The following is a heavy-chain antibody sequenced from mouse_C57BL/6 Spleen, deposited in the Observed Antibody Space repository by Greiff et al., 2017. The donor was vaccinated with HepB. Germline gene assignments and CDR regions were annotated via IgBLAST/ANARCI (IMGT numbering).Heavy chain of an antibody. Sequence: VQLQQSGPELVKPGASVKISCKASGYAFSSSWMNWVKQRPGKGLEWIGRICPGDGDTNYNGKFKGKATLTADKSSSTSYMQLSSLTSEDSAVYFCAGSIYYDYDEVDYWGQGTTLTVSS. CDR2: ICPGDGDT. V-gene: IGHV1-82*01. CDR1: GYAFSSSW. D-gene: IGHD2-4*01. CDR3: AGSIYYDYDEVDY. J-gene: IGHJ2*01.